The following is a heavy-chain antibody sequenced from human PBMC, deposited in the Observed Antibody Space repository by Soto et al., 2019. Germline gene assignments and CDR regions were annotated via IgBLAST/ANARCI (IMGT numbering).Heavy chain of an antibody. CDR2: ISYDGNHK. D-gene: IGHD4-17*01. V-gene: IGHV3-30*18. Sequence: QGQLVESGGAVVQPGRSLRLSCTASGFTFKTSGMHWVRQAPGKGLEWVAVISYDGNHKSYADSVRGRFTIFRDNSKNTLDLQMTTLTTEDTAVYFCAKVFVTTYYYFDLWGRGTLVPVSS. J-gene: IGHJ2*01. CDR1: GFTFKTSG. CDR3: AKVFVTTYYYFDL.